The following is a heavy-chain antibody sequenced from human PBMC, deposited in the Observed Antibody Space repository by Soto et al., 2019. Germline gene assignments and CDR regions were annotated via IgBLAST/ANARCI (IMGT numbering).Heavy chain of an antibody. V-gene: IGHV3-53*01. Sequence: GGSLRLSCAASGFTVSSNYMSWVRQAPGKGLEWVSVIYSGGSTYYADSVKGRFTISRDNSKNTLYLQMNSLRAEDTAVYYCARVRASIFGVVIINYYYGMDVWGQGTTVTVSS. CDR2: IYSGGST. J-gene: IGHJ6*02. CDR3: ARVRASIFGVVIINYYYGMDV. CDR1: GFTVSSNY. D-gene: IGHD3-3*01.